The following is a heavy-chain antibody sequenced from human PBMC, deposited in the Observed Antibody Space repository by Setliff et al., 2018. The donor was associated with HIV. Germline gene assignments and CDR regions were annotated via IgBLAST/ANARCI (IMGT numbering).Heavy chain of an antibody. CDR3: ARRYSSSWFYYYYGMDV. V-gene: IGHV4-38-2*01. J-gene: IGHJ6*02. CDR1: GYSISSGYY. CDR2: IYHSGST. Sequence: LSLTCAVSGYSISSGYYWGWIRQPPGKGLEWIGSIYHSGSTYYNPSLKSRVTISVDTSKNQFSLMLSSVTAADTAVYYCARRYSSSWFYYYYGMDVWGQGTTVTVSS. D-gene: IGHD6-13*01.